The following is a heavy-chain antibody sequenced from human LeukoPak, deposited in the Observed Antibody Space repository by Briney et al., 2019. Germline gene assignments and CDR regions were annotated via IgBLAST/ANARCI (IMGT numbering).Heavy chain of an antibody. V-gene: IGHV4-39*07. CDR1: GGSISSSSYY. D-gene: IGHD6-13*01. CDR2: IYYSGST. J-gene: IGHJ5*02. Sequence: SETLSLTCTVAGGSISSSSYYWGWIRQPPGKGLEWIGSIYYSGSTYYNPSLKSRVTISVDTSKNQFSLKLSSVTAADTAVYYCARGGPGIAAPWGQGTLVTVSS. CDR3: ARGGPGIAAP.